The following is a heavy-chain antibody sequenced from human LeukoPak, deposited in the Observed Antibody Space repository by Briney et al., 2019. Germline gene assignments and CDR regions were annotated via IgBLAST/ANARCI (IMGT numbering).Heavy chain of an antibody. J-gene: IGHJ4*02. V-gene: IGHV4-30-4*01. CDR3: ARERYYDSSGYLIDY. CDR2: IYYSGST. Sequence: SQTLSLTCTVSGGSISSGDYYWSWIRQPPGKGLEWIGYIYYSGSTYYNPSLKSRVTISVDTSKNQFSLKLSSVTAADTAVYYCARERYYDSSGYLIDYWGQGTLVTVSS. CDR1: GGSISSGDYY. D-gene: IGHD3-22*01.